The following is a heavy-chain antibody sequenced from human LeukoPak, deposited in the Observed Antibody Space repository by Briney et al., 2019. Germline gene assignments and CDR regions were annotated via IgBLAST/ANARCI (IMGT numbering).Heavy chain of an antibody. D-gene: IGHD7-27*01. Sequence: GASVKVSCKASGYTFTSYHMHWVRQATGQGLEWMGWMSPNSGITGYAQKLQGRVTMTRNTAISTAYMELSSLRSEDTAVYYCVRTPPNWGADYWGQGTLVTVSS. CDR3: VRTPPNWGADY. V-gene: IGHV1-8*01. CDR2: MSPNSGIT. J-gene: IGHJ4*02. CDR1: GYTFTSYH.